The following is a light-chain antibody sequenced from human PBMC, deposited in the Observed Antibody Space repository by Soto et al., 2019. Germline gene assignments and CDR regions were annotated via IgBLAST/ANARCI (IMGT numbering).Light chain of an antibody. V-gene: IGLV4-69*01. CDR3: QTWGTGIHVV. J-gene: IGLJ2*01. CDR1: SGHSSYA. Sequence: QPVLTQSPSASASLGASVKLTCTLSSGHSSYAIAWHQQQPEKGPRYLMKLNSDGSHSKGDGIPDRFSGSSSGAERYLTISSLQSEDEAYYYCQTWGTGIHVVFGGGSNRTVL. CDR2: LNSDGSH.